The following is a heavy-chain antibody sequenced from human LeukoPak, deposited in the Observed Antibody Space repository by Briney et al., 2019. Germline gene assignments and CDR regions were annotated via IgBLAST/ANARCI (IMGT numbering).Heavy chain of an antibody. J-gene: IGHJ4*02. CDR3: AKDYCSSTSCRFDY. V-gene: IGHV3-9*03. CDR1: GFTFDDYA. CDR2: ISWNSGSI. Sequence: GGSLRLSCAASGFTFDDYAMHWVRQAPGKGLEWVSGISWNSGSIGYADSVKGRFTISRDNAKNSLYLQMNSLRAEDMALYYCAKDYCSSTSCRFDYWGQGTLVTVSS. D-gene: IGHD2-2*01.